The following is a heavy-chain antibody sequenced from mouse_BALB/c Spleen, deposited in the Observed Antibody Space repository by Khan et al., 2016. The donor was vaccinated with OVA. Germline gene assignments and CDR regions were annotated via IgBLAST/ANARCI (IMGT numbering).Heavy chain of an antibody. CDR3: TRGGGGNRFAY. Sequence: QVQLQQSGAELVRPGVSVKISCKGSGYTFTDFTLHWVKQSHAMSLEWIGVISTYYGDATYNQRFKDKATMTVDKSSSTAYMELARLTSEDSAIYGGTRGGGGNRFAYWGQGTLVTVSA. CDR1: GYTFTDFT. J-gene: IGHJ3*01. V-gene: IGHV1S137*01. CDR2: ISTYYGDA.